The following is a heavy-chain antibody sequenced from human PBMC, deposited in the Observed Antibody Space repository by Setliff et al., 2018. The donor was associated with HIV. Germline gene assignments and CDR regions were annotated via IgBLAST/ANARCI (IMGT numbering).Heavy chain of an antibody. CDR3: ALTLRDIRGAPLGY. V-gene: IGHV1-3*01. CDR2: INAGNGNT. D-gene: IGHD3-10*01. J-gene: IGHJ4*02. CDR1: GYSFTSYT. Sequence: ASVKVSCKASGYSFTSYTIHWVRQAPGQRLEWMGWINAGNGNTKYSQKFRGRVTFTRDTSASTAYMELSGLGFDDTALYYCALTLRDIRGAPLGYWGQGSQVTVSS.